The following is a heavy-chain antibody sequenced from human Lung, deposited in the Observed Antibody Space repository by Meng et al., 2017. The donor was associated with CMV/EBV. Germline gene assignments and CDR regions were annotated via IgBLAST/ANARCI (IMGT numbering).Heavy chain of an antibody. D-gene: IGHD1-14*01. CDR2: ISAYNGNT. CDR1: GYIFNNNG. CDR3: ARDLPGGTKGTWLDL. V-gene: IGHV1-18*01. J-gene: IGHJ5*02. Sequence: QGQLVQPGARRKKPGCSLKVSCKASGYIFNNNGVSWVRQAAGQGPEWMGWISAYNGNTNYAQKFQGRFTMTTDTSTSTAYMELRSLRSDDTAVYYCARDLPGGTKGTWLDLWGQGTLVTVSS.